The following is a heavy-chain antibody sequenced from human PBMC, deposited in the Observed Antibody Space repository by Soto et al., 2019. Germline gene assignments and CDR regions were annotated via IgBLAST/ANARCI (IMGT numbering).Heavy chain of an antibody. CDR3: ARRHDAFDI. V-gene: IGHV3-23*01. CDR1: GFTFSSYA. D-gene: IGHD6-25*01. CDR2: ISGGKP. J-gene: IGHJ3*02. Sequence: EEQLLESGGGLVQPGGSLRLSCGASGFTFSSYAMSWVRQAPGKGLEWVSVISGGKPFYADSVKGRFTISRDDSKNTLYLQMNSLRAEDTEVDYCARRHDAFDIWGHGTVVTVSS.